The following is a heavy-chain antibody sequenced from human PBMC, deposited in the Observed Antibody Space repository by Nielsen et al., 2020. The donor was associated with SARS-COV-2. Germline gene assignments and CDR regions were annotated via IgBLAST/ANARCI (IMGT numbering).Heavy chain of an antibody. Sequence: ASVKVSCKASGYTSTSYAMHWVRQAPGQRLEWMGWINAGNGNTKYSQKFQGRVTITRDTFASTAYMELSSLRSEDTAVYYCARDHHLSSSWLYYYYGMDVWGQGTTVTVSS. CDR2: INAGNGNT. CDR1: GYTSTSYA. J-gene: IGHJ6*02. V-gene: IGHV1-3*01. D-gene: IGHD6-13*01. CDR3: ARDHHLSSSWLYYYYGMDV.